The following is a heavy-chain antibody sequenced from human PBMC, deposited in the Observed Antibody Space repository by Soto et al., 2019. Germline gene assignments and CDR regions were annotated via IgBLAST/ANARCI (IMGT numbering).Heavy chain of an antibody. CDR3: ASRDITLVRGVYYYYDMDV. CDR1: GFTFSSYW. V-gene: IGHV3-7*05. D-gene: IGHD3-10*01. J-gene: IGHJ6*02. Sequence: EVQLVESGGGLVQPGGSLRLSCAASGFTFSSYWMSWVRQAPGKGLEWVANIKQDGSEKYYVDSAKGRFTISRDNAKNSLYLQMNSVRAEDTAVYYCASRDITLVRGVYYYYDMDVWGQGTTVTVSS. CDR2: IKQDGSEK.